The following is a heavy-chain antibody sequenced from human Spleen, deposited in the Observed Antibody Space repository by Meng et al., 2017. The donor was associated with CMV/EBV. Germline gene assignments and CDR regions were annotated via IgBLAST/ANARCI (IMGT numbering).Heavy chain of an antibody. Sequence: SETLSLTCAVSGGSISNSSYYWGWIRQPPGKGLEWIGSFYYTGSSYYNPSLKSRGTISVDTSKKQFSLKLTSVTAADTAVYYCARGRVVPVASRSYYGMDVWGQGTTVTVSS. CDR3: ARGRVVPVASRSYYGMDV. J-gene: IGHJ6*02. CDR2: FYYTGSS. V-gene: IGHV4-39*01. D-gene: IGHD2-2*01. CDR1: GGSISNSSYY.